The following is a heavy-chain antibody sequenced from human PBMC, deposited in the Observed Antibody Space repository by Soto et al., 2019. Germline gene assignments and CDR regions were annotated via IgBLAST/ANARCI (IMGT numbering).Heavy chain of an antibody. V-gene: IGHV1-3*04. CDR3: ARDPGYSYGYN. J-gene: IGHJ4*02. Sequence: ASVKVSCKASGYTFNSYAMNWVRQAPGQRLEWMGWINTGNGNTKYSQKFQGRVTITRDTSASTAYMELSSLRSEDTAVYYCARDPGYSYGYNWGQGTLVTVSS. CDR2: INTGNGNT. CDR1: GYTFNSYA. D-gene: IGHD5-18*01.